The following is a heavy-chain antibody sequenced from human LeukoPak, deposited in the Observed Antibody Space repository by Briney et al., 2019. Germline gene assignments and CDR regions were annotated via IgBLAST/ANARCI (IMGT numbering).Heavy chain of an antibody. CDR3: AHTGVAGTDWIVPYFDY. J-gene: IGHJ4*02. V-gene: IGHV2-5*01. Sequence: SGPTLVNPTQTLTLTCTFSGFSLSTSGVAVGWFRQPPGKALAWLTLIYWNDDKRYSPSLKSRLTITKDTSRNQVVLTMTNMDPVDTATYYCAHTGVAGTDWIVPYFDYWGQGTLVTVSS. D-gene: IGHD6-19*01. CDR2: IYWNDDK. CDR1: GFSLSTSGVA.